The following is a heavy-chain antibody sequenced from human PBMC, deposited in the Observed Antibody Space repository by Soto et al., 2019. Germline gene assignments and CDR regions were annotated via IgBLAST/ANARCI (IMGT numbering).Heavy chain of an antibody. Sequence: PSETLSLTCTVSGGSISSYYWSWIRQPPGKGLEWIGYIYYSGSTNYNPSLKSRVTISVDTSKNQFSLKLSSVTAADTAVYYCARDRRGVYSSSPTLVWWFDPWGQGTLVTVSS. CDR1: GGSISSYY. CDR3: ARDRRGVYSSSPTLVWWFDP. J-gene: IGHJ5*02. V-gene: IGHV4-59*01. CDR2: IYYSGST. D-gene: IGHD6-6*01.